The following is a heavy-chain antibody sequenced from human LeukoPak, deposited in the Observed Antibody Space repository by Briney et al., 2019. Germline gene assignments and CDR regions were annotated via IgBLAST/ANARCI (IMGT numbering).Heavy chain of an antibody. CDR1: GYTFTSYA. J-gene: IGHJ5*02. V-gene: IGHV7-4-1*02. CDR2: VNTNTGNP. D-gene: IGHD6-13*01. CDR3: ARSGTNSSSWYSRWFDP. Sequence: ASVKVSCKASGYTFTSYAMNWVRQAPGQGREGMGGVNTNTGNPTYAQGFTGRFVFSLDNSVSTAYLQISSLKAEDTAVYYCARSGTNSSSWYSRWFDPWGQGTLVTVSS.